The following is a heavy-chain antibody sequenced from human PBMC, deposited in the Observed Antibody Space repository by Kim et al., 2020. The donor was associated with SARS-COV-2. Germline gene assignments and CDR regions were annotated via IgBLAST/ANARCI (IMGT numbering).Heavy chain of an antibody. CDR2: ISGSGGST. Sequence: GGSLRLSCAASGFTFSSYAMSWVRQAPGKGLEWVSAISGSGGSTYYEYSVTGRFTISRENSKNKLYLQMNSLRAENTAVYYCSKDRRQTIFGVVITGHDDFDIWGQGTMVTVSS. V-gene: IGHV3-23*01. D-gene: IGHD3-3*01. CDR1: GFTFSSYA. J-gene: IGHJ3*02. CDR3: SKDRRQTIFGVVITGHDDFDI.